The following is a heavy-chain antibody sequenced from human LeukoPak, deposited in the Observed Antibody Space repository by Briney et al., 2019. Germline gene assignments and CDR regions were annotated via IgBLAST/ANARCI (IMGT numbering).Heavy chain of an antibody. CDR3: AKSTSGVVVVITPDY. CDR1: GFTFSSYA. D-gene: IGHD3-22*01. CDR2: ISGSGGST. V-gene: IGHV3-23*01. J-gene: IGHJ4*02. Sequence: PGGSLRLSCAASGFTFSSYAMSWVRQAPGKGLVWVSAISGSGGSTYYADSVKGRFTISRDNSKNTLYLQMNSLRAEDTAVYYCAKSTSGVVVVITPDYWGQGTLVTVSS.